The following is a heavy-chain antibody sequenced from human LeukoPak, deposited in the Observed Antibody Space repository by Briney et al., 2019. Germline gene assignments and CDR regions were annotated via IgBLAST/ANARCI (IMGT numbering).Heavy chain of an antibody. CDR1: GFTFSSYE. J-gene: IGHJ4*02. V-gene: IGHV3-30*04. Sequence: SGGSLRLSCAASGFTFSSYEMNWVRQAPGKGLEWVAVISYDGSNKYYADSVKGRFTISRDNSKNTLYLQMNSLRAEDTAVYYCARLGYDSSGYDGSYFDYWGQGTLVTVSS. CDR2: ISYDGSNK. CDR3: ARLGYDSSGYDGSYFDY. D-gene: IGHD3-22*01.